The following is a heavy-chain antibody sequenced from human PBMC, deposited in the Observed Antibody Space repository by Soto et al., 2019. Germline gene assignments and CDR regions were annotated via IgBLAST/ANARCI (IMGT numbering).Heavy chain of an antibody. CDR1: GGTFSTST. V-gene: IGHV1-69*08. CDR3: AGDSPIGSTYSGYDAIDS. Sequence: QVQLVQSGAEVKKPGSSVKVSCKASGGTFSTSTFTWVRQAPGQGLEWMGRTIPILDVADYAQDFQGRVTSTADKSTSTAYMELTSLTSKDTAVYYCAGDSPIGSTYSGYDAIDSWGQGTLVTVSS. J-gene: IGHJ4*02. CDR2: TIPILDVA. D-gene: IGHD5-12*01.